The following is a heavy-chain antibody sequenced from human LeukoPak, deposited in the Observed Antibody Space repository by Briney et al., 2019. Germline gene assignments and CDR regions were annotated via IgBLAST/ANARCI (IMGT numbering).Heavy chain of an antibody. Sequence: GGSLRLSCLTSGFSFNTFWMNWIRPAPGKGLERVASINQGGTEKYYVDSVKGRFTISRDNAKNSLYLQMYGLTAEDTAVYYCARDGPPAGLYFDNWGQGTLVTVSS. CDR3: ARDGPPAGLYFDN. D-gene: IGHD2-2*01. CDR1: GFSFNTFW. V-gene: IGHV3-7*01. CDR2: INQGGTEK. J-gene: IGHJ4*02.